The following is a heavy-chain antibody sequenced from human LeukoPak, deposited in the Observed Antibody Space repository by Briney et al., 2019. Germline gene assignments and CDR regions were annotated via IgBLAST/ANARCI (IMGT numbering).Heavy chain of an antibody. V-gene: IGHV3-9*03. CDR1: GFTFDDYA. CDR3: VRESCSGGSCRGFLDY. D-gene: IGHD2-15*01. J-gene: IGHJ4*02. CDR2: IGRKSDYT. Sequence: GRSLRLSCAASGFTFDDYAMHWVRQVPGKGLEWVSGIGRKSDYTGYVDAVKGRFIISRDNAENSLYLQMNSLRPEDMAFYYCVRESCSGGSCRGFLDYWGQGTLVTVPS.